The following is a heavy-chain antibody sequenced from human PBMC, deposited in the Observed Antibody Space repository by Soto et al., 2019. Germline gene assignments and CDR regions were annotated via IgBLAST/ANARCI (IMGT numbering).Heavy chain of an antibody. Sequence: SETLSLTCTVSGGSISSNSYYWGWIRQPPGKGLEWIGSIYYSGSTYYNPSLKSRVTISVDTSKNQFSLKLSSVTAADTAVYYCARHLGWVYYYYYMDVWGKGTKVTVSS. CDR3: ARHLGWVYYYYYMDV. D-gene: IGHD3-16*01. CDR2: IYYSGST. V-gene: IGHV4-39*01. J-gene: IGHJ6*03. CDR1: GGSISSNSYY.